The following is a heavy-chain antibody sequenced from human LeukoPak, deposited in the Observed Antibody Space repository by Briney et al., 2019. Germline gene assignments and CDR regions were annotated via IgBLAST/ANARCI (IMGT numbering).Heavy chain of an antibody. J-gene: IGHJ4*02. V-gene: IGHV3-72*01. CDR3: ARLYYDSSAYYAQGSDY. CDR2: TRNRAHSYTT. Sequence: PGGSLRLSCAASGFTFSDHYMDWVRQAPGKGQEWVGRTRNRAHSYTTEYAASVKGRFTISRDDSKNSLYLQMISLKTEDTAVYYCARLYYDSSAYYAQGSDYWGQGTLVTVSS. D-gene: IGHD3-22*01. CDR1: GFTFSDHY.